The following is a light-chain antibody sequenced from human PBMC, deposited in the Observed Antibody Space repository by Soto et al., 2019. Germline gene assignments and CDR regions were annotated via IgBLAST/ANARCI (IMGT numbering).Light chain of an antibody. CDR1: QSVGNNY. CDR2: GVS. V-gene: IGKV3-20*01. CDR3: QQYDRSPFT. J-gene: IGKJ3*01. Sequence: EIVLTQSPGTLSLSPGERATLSCRASQSVGNNYLAWFQQKPGQAPRVLIYGVSSRATGIPDRFSGSGSGTDFTLTISRLEPEDFAVYYCQQYDRSPFTFDPGTKVDIK.